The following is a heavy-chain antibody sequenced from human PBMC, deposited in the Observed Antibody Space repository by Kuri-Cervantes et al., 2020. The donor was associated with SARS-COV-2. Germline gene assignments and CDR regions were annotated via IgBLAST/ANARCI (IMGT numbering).Heavy chain of an antibody. J-gene: IGHJ5*01. V-gene: IGHV3-30*01. Sequence: LSLTCAASGFTFSSCAMHWVRLAPGKGLEWVAFISYDGSNEYYADSVRGRFTISRDNFNNTLYLQVNRLRAEDTALYYCAKDRVGVLDSWGQGTQVTVSS. CDR3: AKDRVGVLDS. CDR1: GFTFSSCA. D-gene: IGHD2-21*01. CDR2: ISYDGSNE.